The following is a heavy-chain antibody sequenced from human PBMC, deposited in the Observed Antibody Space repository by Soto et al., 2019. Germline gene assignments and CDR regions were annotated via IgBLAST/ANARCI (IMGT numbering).Heavy chain of an antibody. V-gene: IGHV3-74*01. CDR1: GFTFSNHW. CDR3: IRFDSRWL. Sequence: EVQLVESGGGLVQPGGSLRLSCAASGFTFSNHWMHWVRQVPGKGLVWVARISSDGSDTNYADSVKGRFSISRDDAKNTLYLQMNSLRAEDTAVYHCIRFDSRWLWGKGTTVTVSS. CDR2: ISSDGSDT. J-gene: IGHJ6*04. D-gene: IGHD6-19*01.